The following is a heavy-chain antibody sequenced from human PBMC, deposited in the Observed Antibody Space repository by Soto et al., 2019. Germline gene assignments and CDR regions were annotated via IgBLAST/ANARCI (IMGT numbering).Heavy chain of an antibody. CDR1: GFTFSSYA. V-gene: IGHV3-23*01. CDR3: AKARGRTWYEDY. D-gene: IGHD6-13*01. Sequence: EVQLLESGGGLVQPGGSLRLSCAASGFTFSSYAMTWVRQAPGKGLEWVSSISGSGNTTYYADSVKGRFTISRDSSKNTLYLQMNSLRPEDTAVYYCAKARGRTWYEDYWGQGTQVTVSS. CDR2: ISGSGNTT. J-gene: IGHJ4*02.